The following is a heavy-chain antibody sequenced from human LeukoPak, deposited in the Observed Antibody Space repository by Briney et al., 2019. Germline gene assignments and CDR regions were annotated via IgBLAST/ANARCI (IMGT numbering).Heavy chain of an antibody. CDR2: IYYSGST. CDR1: GGSISSYY. CDR3: ASRKLGNDY. Sequence: PSETLSLTCTVSGGSISSYYWSWIRQPPGKGLEWIGYIYYSGSTSYSPSLKSRVTISADTSQNQFSLKLSSVTAADTAVYYCASRKLGNDYWGQGTLVTVSS. V-gene: IGHV4-59*01. D-gene: IGHD7-27*01. J-gene: IGHJ4*02.